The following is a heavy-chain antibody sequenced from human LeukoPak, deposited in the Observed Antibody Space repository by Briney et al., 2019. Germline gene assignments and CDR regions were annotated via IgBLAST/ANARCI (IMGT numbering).Heavy chain of an antibody. CDR2: ISGSGGGT. CDR1: GFTFSSYW. CDR3: AKDGEPYYYVSGTAFDY. V-gene: IGHV3-23*01. D-gene: IGHD3-10*01. J-gene: IGHJ4*02. Sequence: GGSLRLSCAASGFTFSSYWMSWVRQAPGKGLEWVSAISGSGGGTYYANSVKGRFTISRDNSKNTLYLQMNSLRAEDTAVYYCAKDGEPYYYVSGTAFDYWGQGTLVTVSS.